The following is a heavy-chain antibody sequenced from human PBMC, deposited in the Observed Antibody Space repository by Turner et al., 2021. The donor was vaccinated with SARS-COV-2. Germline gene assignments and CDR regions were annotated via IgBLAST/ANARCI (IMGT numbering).Heavy chain of an antibody. V-gene: IGHV3-30*04. J-gene: IGHJ4*02. Sequence: QVQLVESGGGVVQPGRSLRLSCAASGVTFSSYSMHWVRQAPGKGLEWVAVMSPDGTVTYYADSVKGRFTISRDNSKNTLYLQMNSLRTEDTAMYYCARESGYKGYFDYWGQGTLVTVSS. CDR3: ARESGYKGYFDY. D-gene: IGHD5-18*01. CDR2: MSPDGTVT. CDR1: GVTFSSYS.